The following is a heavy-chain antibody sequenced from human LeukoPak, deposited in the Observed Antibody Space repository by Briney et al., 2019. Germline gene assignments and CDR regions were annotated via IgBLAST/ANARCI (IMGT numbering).Heavy chain of an antibody. CDR2: IDSTSSSI. CDR3: ARGTVTGSFLIDY. D-gene: IGHD1-26*01. J-gene: IGHJ4*02. V-gene: IGHV3-48*01. CDR1: RFTISSHS. Sequence: GGSLRLSCAAYRFTISSHSMHWVPQAPGKGLEGVSGIDSTSSSIHYADSVKGRFTISRDNAQNSLYLQMNSLRAEDAAMYYWARGTVTGSFLIDYWGQGTLVTVSS.